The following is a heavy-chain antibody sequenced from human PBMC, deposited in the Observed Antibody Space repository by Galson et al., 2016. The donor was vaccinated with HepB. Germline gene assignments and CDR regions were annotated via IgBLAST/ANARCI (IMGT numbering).Heavy chain of an antibody. J-gene: IGHJ5*02. CDR2: IYYTGRT. CDR3: VRGVSGSDYLSWFDP. D-gene: IGHD1-26*01. CDR1: GDSVSSGYYY. Sequence: SETLSLTCSVSGDSVSSGYYYWNWIRQPPGKGLEWIGYIYYTGRTQYNPSLKSRVAISLDTSDNDFSLKPSSVTAADTAVYYCVRGVSGSDYLSWFDPWCQGTLVTVSS. V-gene: IGHV4-61*01.